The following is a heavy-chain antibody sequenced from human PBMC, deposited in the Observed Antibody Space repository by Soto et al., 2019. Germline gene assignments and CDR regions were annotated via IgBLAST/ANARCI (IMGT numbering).Heavy chain of an antibody. CDR3: ARDGDIVVVVAATGHFYGMDV. V-gene: IGHV3-33*01. Sequence: QVQLVESGGGVVQPGRSLRLSCAASGFTFSSYGMHWVRQAPGKGLEWVAVIWYDGSNKYYADSVKGRFTISRDNSENSLYLRVNSLRAEETAVYYCARDGDIVVVVAATGHFYGMDVWGQGTTVTVSS. D-gene: IGHD2-15*01. CDR2: IWYDGSNK. J-gene: IGHJ6*02. CDR1: GFTFSSYG.